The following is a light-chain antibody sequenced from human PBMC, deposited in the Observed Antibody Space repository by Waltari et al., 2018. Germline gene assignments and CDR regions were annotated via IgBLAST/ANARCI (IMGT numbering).Light chain of an antibody. V-gene: IGLV1-51*02. Sequence: QSVLTQPPSVSAAPGQRVTISCSGGRSNIGNNYVSWYRPFPGTAPKLLLYENSERTSGIPGRFSGSKSGTSATLDITGLQAGDEADYYCGTWDSSLSGAVFGGGTHLTVL. J-gene: IGLJ7*01. CDR3: GTWDSSLSGAV. CDR2: ENS. CDR1: RSNIGNNY.